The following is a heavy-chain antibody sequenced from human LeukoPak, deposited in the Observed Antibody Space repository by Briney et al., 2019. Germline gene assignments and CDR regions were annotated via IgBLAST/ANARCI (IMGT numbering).Heavy chain of an antibody. V-gene: IGHV1-8*01. CDR3: AISGMYGYVY. CDR2: MNPNSGST. Sequence: ASVKVSCKASGYTFTSYDISWVRQATGQGLECMGWMNPNSGSTGYAQKFQGRVTMTRNTSIGTAYMELTSLTSEDTAVYYCAISGMYGYVYWGQGSLVTVSS. CDR1: GYTFTSYD. D-gene: IGHD5-18*01. J-gene: IGHJ4*02.